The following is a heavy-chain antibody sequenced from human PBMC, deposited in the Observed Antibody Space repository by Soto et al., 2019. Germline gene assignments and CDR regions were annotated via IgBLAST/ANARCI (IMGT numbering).Heavy chain of an antibody. CDR3: GRHGYSGTSGYFDY. CDR1: GGSISGDY. CDR2: IYYTGTT. Sequence: SETLSLTCTVSGGSISGDYWSWIRQPPGKGLEWIGYIYYTGTTNYNPSLKSRVTISVDTSKNQFFLRLNSVTAADTAVFYCGRHGYSGTSGYFDYWGQGTLVTVSS. D-gene: IGHD5-12*01. V-gene: IGHV4-59*08. J-gene: IGHJ4*02.